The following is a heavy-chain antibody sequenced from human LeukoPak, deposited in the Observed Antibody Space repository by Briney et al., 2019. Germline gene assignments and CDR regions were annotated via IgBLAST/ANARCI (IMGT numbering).Heavy chain of an antibody. CDR3: ARHRSSWLIDY. V-gene: IGHV3-23*01. J-gene: IGHJ4*02. CDR1: GFTFNSYA. Sequence: GGSLRLSCAASGFTFNSYAMRWVRQAPWERLQWVSGISDSGGNTYYADSVRGRFTISRDNSKNTLYLQMNSLRAEDTAVYYCARHRSSWLIDYWGQGTLVTVSS. CDR2: ISDSGGNT. D-gene: IGHD6-6*01.